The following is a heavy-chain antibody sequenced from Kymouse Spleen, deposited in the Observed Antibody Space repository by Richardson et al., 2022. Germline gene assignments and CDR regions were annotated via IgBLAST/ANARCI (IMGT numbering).Heavy chain of an antibody. CDR1: GGSISSGGYY. J-gene: IGHJ6*02. CDR3: ARDRPYGKGSSSDYYYYGMDV. V-gene: IGHV4-31*03. D-gene: IGHD6-6*01. CDR2: IYYSGST. Sequence: QVQLQESGPGLVKPSQTLSLTCTVSGGSISSGGYYWSWIRQHPGKGLEWIGYIYYSGSTYYNPSLKSRVTISVDTSKNQFSLKLSSVTAADTAVYYCARDRPYGKGSSSDYYYYGMDVWGQGTTVTVSS.